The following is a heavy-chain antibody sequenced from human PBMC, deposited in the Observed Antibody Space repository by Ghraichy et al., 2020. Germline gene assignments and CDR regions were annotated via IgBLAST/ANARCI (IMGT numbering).Heavy chain of an antibody. J-gene: IGHJ6*02. V-gene: IGHV3-33*01. CDR3: AREGWLLRHYYYYYGMDV. Sequence: LSLTCAASGFTFSSYGMHWVRQAPGKGLEWVAVIWYDGSNKYYADSVKGRFTISRDNSKNTLYLQMNSLRAEDTAVYYCAREGWLLRHYYYYYGMDVWGQGTTVTVSS. CDR1: GFTFSSYG. D-gene: IGHD3-22*01. CDR2: IWYDGSNK.